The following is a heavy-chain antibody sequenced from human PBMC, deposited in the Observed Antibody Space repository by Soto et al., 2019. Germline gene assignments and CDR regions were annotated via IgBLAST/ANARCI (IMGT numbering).Heavy chain of an antibody. Sequence: SGPTLVNPTQTLTLTCTFSGFSLTTSGLGVGWIRQPPGKALECLALIYWNDDKYYSPSLKSRLNITKDTSKNQVVLTVTNMDPVDKATYYCAHRRHYCSGASCYVWFDTWGQGTLVTVSS. CDR2: IYWNDDK. V-gene: IGHV2-5*01. D-gene: IGHD2-15*01. CDR1: GFSLTTSGLG. CDR3: AHRRHYCSGASCYVWFDT. J-gene: IGHJ5*02.